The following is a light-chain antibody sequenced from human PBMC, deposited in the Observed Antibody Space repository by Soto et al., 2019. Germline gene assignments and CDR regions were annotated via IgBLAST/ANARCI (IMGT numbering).Light chain of an antibody. CDR3: CSYAGSYTVL. Sequence: QSALTQPASVSGSPGQSITISCTGTSSDVGGYNYVSWYQQHPGKAPKLMIYEVSKRPSGVPDRFSGSKSGNTASLTISGLQAEDEADYYCCSYAGSYTVLFGGGTKLTVL. CDR1: SSDVGGYNY. J-gene: IGLJ2*01. CDR2: EVS. V-gene: IGLV2-11*01.